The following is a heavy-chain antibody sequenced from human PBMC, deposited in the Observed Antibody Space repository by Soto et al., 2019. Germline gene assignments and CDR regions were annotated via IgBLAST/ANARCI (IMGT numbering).Heavy chain of an antibody. Sequence: GASVKVSCKASGYTFTSYDINWVRQATGQGLEWMGWMNPNSGNTGYAQKFQGRVTMTRNTSISTAYMELNSLRYEDTAVYYCARDKGYCSDTSCPDFDYWGQGTLVNVSS. CDR3: ARDKGYCSDTSCPDFDY. CDR2: MNPNSGNT. V-gene: IGHV1-8*01. CDR1: GYTFTSYD. J-gene: IGHJ4*02. D-gene: IGHD2-15*01.